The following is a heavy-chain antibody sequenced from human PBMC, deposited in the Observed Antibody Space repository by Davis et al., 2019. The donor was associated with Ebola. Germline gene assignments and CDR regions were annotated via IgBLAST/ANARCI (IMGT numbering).Heavy chain of an antibody. CDR2: IIPILGIA. Sequence: SVKVSCKASGGTFSSYTISWVRQAPGQGLEWMGRIIPILGIANYAQKFQGRVTITADKSTSTAYMELSSLRSEDTAAYYCARDADKIKGNAFDVWGQGTMVTVSS. J-gene: IGHJ3*01. CDR1: GGTFSSYT. CDR3: ARDADKIKGNAFDV. D-gene: IGHD3-10*01. V-gene: IGHV1-69*04.